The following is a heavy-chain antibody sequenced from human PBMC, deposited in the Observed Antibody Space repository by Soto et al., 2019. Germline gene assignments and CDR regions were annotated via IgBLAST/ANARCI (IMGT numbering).Heavy chain of an antibody. V-gene: IGHV3-30*01. CDR1: GFSLYSYV. J-gene: IGHJ5*02. Sequence: GGSLRLSCVASGFSLYSYVIHWVRQTPGKGLQWVAVISIDGTRTYYADSVKGRFTVSRDNSKNTQYLQMYGLTIEDTAIYYCVRDLATSDIDPWGQGTLVTVSS. CDR2: ISIDGTRT. D-gene: IGHD2-2*01. CDR3: VRDLATSDIDP.